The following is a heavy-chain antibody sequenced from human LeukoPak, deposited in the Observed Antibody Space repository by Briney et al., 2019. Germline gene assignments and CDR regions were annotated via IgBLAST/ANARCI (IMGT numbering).Heavy chain of an antibody. CDR3: AKDLSSLWFGELLNGDY. V-gene: IGHV3-74*01. J-gene: IGHJ4*02. CDR1: GFTFSSYW. CDR2: IKSDGSST. Sequence: PGGSLRLSCAASGFTFSSYWMHWVRQAPGKGLVWVSRIKSDGSSTSYADSVKGRFTISRDNAKSTLYLQMNSLRAEDTAVYYCAKDLSSLWFGELLNGDYWGQGTLVTVSS. D-gene: IGHD3-10*01.